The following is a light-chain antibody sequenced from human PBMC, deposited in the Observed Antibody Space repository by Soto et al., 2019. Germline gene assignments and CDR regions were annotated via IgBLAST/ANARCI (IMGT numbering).Light chain of an antibody. CDR2: DVT. CDR3: CSYARSSTPGV. Sequence: QSVLTQPASVSGSPGQSITISCPGTSSDVGSYNLVSWYQQHPGKAPTLMIYDVTNRPSGVSDRFSGSKSGNTASLTISGLQAEDEADYYCCSYARSSTPGVFGTGTKVTVL. CDR1: SSDVGSYNL. J-gene: IGLJ1*01. V-gene: IGLV2-23*02.